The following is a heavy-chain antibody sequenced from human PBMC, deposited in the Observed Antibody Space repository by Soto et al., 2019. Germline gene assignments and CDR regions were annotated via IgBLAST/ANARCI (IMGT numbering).Heavy chain of an antibody. D-gene: IGHD6-19*01. CDR2: IIPILGIA. CDR1: GGTFSSYT. V-gene: IGHV1-69*02. Sequence: QVQLVQSGAEVKKPGSSVKVSCKASGGTFSSYTISWVRQAPGQGLEWMGRIIPILGIANYAQKFQGRVTITADKSTSTAYMELSSLRSEDTAVYYCATSIAVAGTTGYYGMDVWGQGTTVTVSS. CDR3: ATSIAVAGTTGYYGMDV. J-gene: IGHJ6*02.